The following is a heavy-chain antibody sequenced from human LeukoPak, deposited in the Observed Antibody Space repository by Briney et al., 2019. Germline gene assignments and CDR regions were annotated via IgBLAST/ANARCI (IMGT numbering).Heavy chain of an antibody. CDR2: IETDGDQK. Sequence: GGSLRLSCVASGFTFSDYWMSWVRQAPGMGLEWVANIETDGDQKNYVDSVKGRFTISRDNAENSLFLQMNSLRVEDTAVYYCAREWQGGIAAAGTRIEGDYWGQGTLVAVSS. CDR3: AREWQGGIAAAGTRIEGDY. J-gene: IGHJ4*02. D-gene: IGHD6-13*01. CDR1: GFTFSDYW. V-gene: IGHV3-7*01.